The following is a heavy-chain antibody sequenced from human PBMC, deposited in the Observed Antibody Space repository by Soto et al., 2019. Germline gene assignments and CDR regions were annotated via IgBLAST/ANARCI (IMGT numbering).Heavy chain of an antibody. V-gene: IGHV4-39*01. J-gene: IGHJ4*02. CDR3: ARHVRGAAGAYFSF. CDR2: IYYSGST. D-gene: IGHD1-26*01. Sequence: PSETLSLTCTVSGGSIGSSFFYWGWIRQPPGMGLEWIGTIYYSGSTNYNPALQSRVTISIDTSKNQFSLNLSSVTAADTAVYYFARHVRGAAGAYFSFWVQGRLETVAS. CDR1: GGSIGSSFFY.